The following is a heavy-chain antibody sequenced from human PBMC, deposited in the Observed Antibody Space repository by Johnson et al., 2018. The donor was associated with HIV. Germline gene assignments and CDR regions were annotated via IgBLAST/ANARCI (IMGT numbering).Heavy chain of an antibody. J-gene: IGHJ3*02. D-gene: IGHD6-13*01. CDR2: IWYDGSTK. V-gene: IGHV3-33*06. Sequence: QVQLVESGGGVVQPGRSLRLSCAASGLTFSSYGMHWVRQAPGKGLEWVAVIWYDGSTKDYADSVKGRFPISRDTSKNTLYLQMNSLRAEDTDVYYCAKGLLIAAAHDAFDIWGQGTMVTVSS. CDR3: AKGLLIAAAHDAFDI. CDR1: GLTFSSYG.